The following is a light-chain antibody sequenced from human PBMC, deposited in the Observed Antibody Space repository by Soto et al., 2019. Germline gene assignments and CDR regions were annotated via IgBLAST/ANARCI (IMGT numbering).Light chain of an antibody. J-gene: IGKJ2*01. CDR2: GAS. Sequence: EIVMTQSPTIVSVSPGERATLSCRASQSVNSNLAWYQQKPGQAPRLLISGASTRAPGIAARFSGSGSGTNFTLSISGLQSEDFAVYYCQQYSDWPLYTFGQGTKVDIK. V-gene: IGKV3-15*01. CDR3: QQYSDWPLYT. CDR1: QSVNSN.